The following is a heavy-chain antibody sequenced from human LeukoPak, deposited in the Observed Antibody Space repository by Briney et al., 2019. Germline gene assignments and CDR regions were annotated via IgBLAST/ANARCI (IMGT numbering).Heavy chain of an antibody. CDR2: INSVGSST. Sequence: GGSLTLSCAASGLSFSSYWMHWVRHAPGKGLVWVARINSVGSSTSYADSVTGRFTTSRDNAKNTLYLQMNSLRAEDTAVYYCARGRSGWYSGYFDYWGQGTLVTVSS. CDR1: GLSFSSYW. CDR3: ARGRSGWYSGYFDY. D-gene: IGHD6-19*01. J-gene: IGHJ4*02. V-gene: IGHV3-74*01.